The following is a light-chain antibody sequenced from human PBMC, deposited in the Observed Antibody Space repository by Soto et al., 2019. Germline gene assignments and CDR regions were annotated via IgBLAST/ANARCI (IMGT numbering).Light chain of an antibody. V-gene: IGLV1-40*01. CDR1: SSNIGAGYD. CDR3: QSYDSSLSSAV. Sequence: QSVLTQPPSVSGAPGQRVTISCTGSSSNIGAGYDVHWYQQLPGTAPKLLIYGNINRPSGVPDRFSGSKSGTSASLAITGLQAEDEADYCCQSYDSSLSSAVFGGGTQLTVL. J-gene: IGLJ7*01. CDR2: GNI.